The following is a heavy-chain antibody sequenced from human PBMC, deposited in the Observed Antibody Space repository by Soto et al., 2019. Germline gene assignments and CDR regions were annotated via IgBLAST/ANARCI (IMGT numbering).Heavy chain of an antibody. J-gene: IGHJ4*02. V-gene: IGHV1-46*01. CDR2: INPTGGST. Sequence: ASATIFCKAPVKTLPSYYMHWEGKTPGQGLEWMGIINPTGGSTSYSQKFQGRVTMTRDTSTSTVYMELSSLRSEDTAVYYCARDLYYDSRPPLWGQGTLVIVSS. CDR1: VKTLPSYY. D-gene: IGHD3-22*01. CDR3: ARDLYYDSRPPL.